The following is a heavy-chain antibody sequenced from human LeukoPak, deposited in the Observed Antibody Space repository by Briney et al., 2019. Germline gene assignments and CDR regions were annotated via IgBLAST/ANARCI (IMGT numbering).Heavy chain of an antibody. CDR1: GFTFSSYG. CDR3: AREGPRGNSQFDY. J-gene: IGHJ4*02. Sequence: SGGPLRLSCAASGFTFSSYGMHWVRQAPGKGLEWVALIWYDGSNKYYADSVKGRLTISRDNSKNTLYLQMNSLRAEDTAVYYCAREGPRGNSQFDYWGQGTLVTVSS. CDR2: IWYDGSNK. D-gene: IGHD2/OR15-2a*01. V-gene: IGHV3-33*01.